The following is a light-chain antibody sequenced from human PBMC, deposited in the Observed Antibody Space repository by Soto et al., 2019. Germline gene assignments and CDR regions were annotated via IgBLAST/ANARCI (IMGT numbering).Light chain of an antibody. J-gene: IGLJ2*01. Sequence: QSVLTQPATASGSPGQSITISCTGTSSDVGSYNLVSWYQQHPGKAPKLMIYEGSKRPSGVSNRFSGSKSGNTASLTISGLQAEDEADYFCCSYAGSSTGHVVFGGGTKLTVL. V-gene: IGLV2-23*01. CDR3: CSYAGSSTGHVV. CDR1: SSDVGSYNL. CDR2: EGS.